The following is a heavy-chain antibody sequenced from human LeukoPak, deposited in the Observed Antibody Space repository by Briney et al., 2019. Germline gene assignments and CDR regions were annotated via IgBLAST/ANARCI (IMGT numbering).Heavy chain of an antibody. CDR2: IKSKTDGGTT. Sequence: PGGSLRLSCAASGFTFSNAWMSWVRQAPGKGLEWVGRIKSKTDGGTTDYAAPVKGRFTISRDDSKNTLYLQMNSPKTEDTAVYYCTTPPPDDSSGYRSFDYWGQGTLVTVSS. V-gene: IGHV3-15*01. D-gene: IGHD3-22*01. J-gene: IGHJ4*02. CDR3: TTPPPDDSSGYRSFDY. CDR1: GFTFSNAW.